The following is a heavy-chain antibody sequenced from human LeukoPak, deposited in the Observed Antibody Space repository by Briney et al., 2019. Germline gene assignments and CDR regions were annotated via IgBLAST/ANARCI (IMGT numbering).Heavy chain of an antibody. CDR1: GYTFTGYY. V-gene: IGHV1-2*02. CDR3: ASVGRVNDFWSGYFDY. D-gene: IGHD3-3*01. Sequence: ASVTVSCKASGYTFTGYYMHWVRQAPGQGLEGMGWINPNSGGTNYAQKFQGRVTMTRDTSISTAYMELSRLRSDDTAVYYCASVGRVNDFWSGYFDYWGQGTLVTVSS. J-gene: IGHJ4*02. CDR2: INPNSGGT.